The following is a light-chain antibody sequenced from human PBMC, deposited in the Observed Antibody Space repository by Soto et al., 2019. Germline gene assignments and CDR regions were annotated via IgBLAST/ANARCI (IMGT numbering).Light chain of an antibody. CDR3: SSYSGTNYHYV. V-gene: IGLV2-8*01. J-gene: IGLJ1*01. CDR1: SSDDGGYNY. Sequence: QSVLTKPPSASGSFGQSVTISCTGTSSDDGGYNYVSWYQQHPGKAPKLMIYEVSERPSGVPDRFSGSKSGNTASLTVSGLQAYDEADYYCSSYSGTNYHYVFGTGTKLTVL. CDR2: EVS.